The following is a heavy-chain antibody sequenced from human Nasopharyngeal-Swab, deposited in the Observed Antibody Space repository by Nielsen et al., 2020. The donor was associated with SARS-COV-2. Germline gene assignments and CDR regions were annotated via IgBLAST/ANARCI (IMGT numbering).Heavy chain of an antibody. Sequence: GESLKISCAASGFTFSSYAMSWVRQAPGKGLEWVSAISGSGGSTYYADSLKGRFTISRDNSKNTLYLQMNSLRAEDTAVYYCAKWGLRGWVTTELDYWGQGTLVTVSS. CDR3: AKWGLRGWVTTELDY. CDR2: ISGSGGST. J-gene: IGHJ4*02. V-gene: IGHV3-23*01. CDR1: GFTFSSYA. D-gene: IGHD4-17*01.